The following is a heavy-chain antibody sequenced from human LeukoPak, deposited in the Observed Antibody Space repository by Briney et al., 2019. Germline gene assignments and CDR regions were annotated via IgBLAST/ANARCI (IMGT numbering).Heavy chain of an antibody. CDR2: IRYDGSNK. V-gene: IGHV3-30*02. CDR1: GFTFSSYG. Sequence: GGSLRLSCAASGFTFSSYGMHWVRQAPGKGLEWVAFIRYDGSNKYYADSVKGRFTISRDNAKNSLYLQMNSLRAEDTAVYYCARDGLIIAAAGGFDYWGQGTLVTVSS. CDR3: ARDGLIIAAAGGFDY. J-gene: IGHJ4*02. D-gene: IGHD6-13*01.